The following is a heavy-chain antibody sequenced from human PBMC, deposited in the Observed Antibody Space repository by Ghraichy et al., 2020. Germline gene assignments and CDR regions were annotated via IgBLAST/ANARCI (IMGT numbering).Heavy chain of an antibody. J-gene: IGHJ4*02. CDR2: IKTRSSGGTT. Sequence: LSLTCAASGLIFSDAWMSWVRQAPGRGLEWVGRIKTRSSGGTTDYAAPVKGRFTISRDDYEKTLYLQMNGLKTDVTGVYYCTTLSMTVTHGGDYWGRGTLVTVSS. CDR3: TTLSMTVTHGGDY. V-gene: IGHV3-15*01. CDR1: GLIFSDAW. D-gene: IGHD4-17*01.